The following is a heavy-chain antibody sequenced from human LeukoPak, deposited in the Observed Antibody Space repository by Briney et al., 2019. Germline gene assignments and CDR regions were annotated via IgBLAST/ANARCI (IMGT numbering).Heavy chain of an antibody. Sequence: ASVKVSCKACGYTFTGYYMHWVRQAPGQGLEWMGWINPNSGGTNYAQKFQGRVTVTRDTSISTAYMELSRLRSDDTAVYYCATWSPFVDFDYWGQGTLVTVSS. CDR3: ATWSPFVDFDY. CDR2: INPNSGGT. CDR1: GYTFTGYY. D-gene: IGHD2-8*02. J-gene: IGHJ4*02. V-gene: IGHV1-2*02.